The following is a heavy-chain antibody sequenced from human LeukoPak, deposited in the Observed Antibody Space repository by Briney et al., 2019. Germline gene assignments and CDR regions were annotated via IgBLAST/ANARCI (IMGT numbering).Heavy chain of an antibody. V-gene: IGHV3-30*04. CDR1: GITFSTYA. CDR2: ISYDGSNK. Sequence: GGSLRLSCAASGITFSTYAMHWVRQAPGKGLEWVAIISYDGSNKFYADSVKGRFTISRDNSKSTLYLQLNSLRAEDTAVYYCARGGRGTYYEYYYYMDVWGKGTTVTVSS. J-gene: IGHJ6*03. D-gene: IGHD1-26*01. CDR3: ARGGRGTYYEYYYYMDV.